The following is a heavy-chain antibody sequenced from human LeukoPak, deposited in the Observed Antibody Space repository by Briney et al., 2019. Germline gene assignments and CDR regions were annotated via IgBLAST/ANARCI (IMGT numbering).Heavy chain of an antibody. J-gene: IGHJ4*02. D-gene: IGHD3-10*01. CDR2: IDSSGSYA. CDR1: GYSFTTYW. CDR3: ARDYYGSN. V-gene: IGHV5-10-1*04. Sequence: GESLKISCKGSGYSFTTYWITWVRQMPGKGLEWMGRIDSSGSYANYNPSFKGQFTISADKSIDTASLQWTSLKTSVTAIYYCARDYYGSNWGQGTLVTVSS.